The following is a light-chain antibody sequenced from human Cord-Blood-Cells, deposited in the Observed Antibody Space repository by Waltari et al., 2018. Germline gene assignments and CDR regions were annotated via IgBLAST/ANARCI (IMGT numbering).Light chain of an antibody. J-gene: IGKJ2*01. CDR1: QGISSA. V-gene: IGKV1-13*02. CDR3: QQFNSYPYT. Sequence: AIQLTQSPSSLSASVGDRVTITCRASQGISSALAWYQQKPGKAPKLLIYDASRLESGVPSRFGGSGSGTDFTLTISSLQPEDFATYYCQQFNSYPYTFGQGTKLEIK. CDR2: DAS.